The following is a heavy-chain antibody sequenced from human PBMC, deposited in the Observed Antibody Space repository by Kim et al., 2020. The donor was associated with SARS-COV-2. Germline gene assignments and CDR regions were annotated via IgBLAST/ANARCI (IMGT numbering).Heavy chain of an antibody. V-gene: IGHV1-18*01. CDR1: GYTFTSYG. CDR2: ISAYNGNT. CDR3: ARDSPSNWNDEGIVGY. J-gene: IGHJ4*02. D-gene: IGHD1-1*01. Sequence: ASVKVSCKASGYTFTSYGISWVRQAPGQGLEWMGWISAYNGNTNYAQKLQGRVTMTTDTSTSTAYMELRSLRSDDTAVYYCARDSPSNWNDEGIVGYWGQGTLVTVSS.